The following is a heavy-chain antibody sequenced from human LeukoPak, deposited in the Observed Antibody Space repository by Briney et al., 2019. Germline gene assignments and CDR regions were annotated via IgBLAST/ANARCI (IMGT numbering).Heavy chain of an antibody. CDR1: GGSISSYY. CDR3: ARAGSSGWYVDAFDI. J-gene: IGHJ3*02. D-gene: IGHD6-19*01. Sequence: PSETLSLTCTVSGGSISSYYWSWIRQPPGKGLEWIGYIYYSGSTNYNPSLKSRVTLSVDTSKNQFSLKLSSVTAADTAVYYCARAGSSGWYVDAFDIWGQGTMVTVSS. CDR2: IYYSGST. V-gene: IGHV4-59*01.